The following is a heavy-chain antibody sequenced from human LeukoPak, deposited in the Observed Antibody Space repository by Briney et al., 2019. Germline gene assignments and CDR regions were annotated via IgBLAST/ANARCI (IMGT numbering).Heavy chain of an antibody. CDR3: ARQAGTVNTFRCFHP. D-gene: IGHD6-19*01. V-gene: IGHV4-39*01. Sequence: PSQTLSLTCTVSGGSISSGDYYWSWIRQPPGKGLEWIGNIYYSGSTYYNPSLKSRVTISVDTSKNQFSLKLSSVTAADTAVFYCARQAGTVNTFRCFHPWGQGTLVTVSS. J-gene: IGHJ5*02. CDR2: IYYSGST. CDR1: GGSISSGDYY.